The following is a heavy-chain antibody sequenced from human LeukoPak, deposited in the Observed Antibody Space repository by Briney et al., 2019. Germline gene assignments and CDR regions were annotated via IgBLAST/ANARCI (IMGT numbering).Heavy chain of an antibody. CDR3: ARGTYYYDSSGYSD. D-gene: IGHD3-22*01. V-gene: IGHV3-53*01. Sequence: GGSLRLSCAASGFTVSSNYMSWVRQAPGKGLEWVSVIYSGGSTYYADSVKGRFTISRDNSKSTLYLQMNSLRAEDTAVYYCARGTYYYDSSGYSDWGQGTLVTVSS. CDR1: GFTVSSNY. CDR2: IYSGGST. J-gene: IGHJ4*02.